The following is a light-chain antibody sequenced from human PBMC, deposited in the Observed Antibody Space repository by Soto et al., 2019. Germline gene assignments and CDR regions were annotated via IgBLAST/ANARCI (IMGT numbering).Light chain of an antibody. Sequence: ELVMTQSPATLSVSPGERATLSCRASQSVSTNLAWYQQKPGQAPRLLIYATSTRATGIPDRFTGSGSGTEFTLTISSLQSEDFAVYHCQQYDNKPPITFGPGTRLEIK. CDR1: QSVSTN. CDR3: QQYDNKPPIT. J-gene: IGKJ5*01. V-gene: IGKV3-15*01. CDR2: ATS.